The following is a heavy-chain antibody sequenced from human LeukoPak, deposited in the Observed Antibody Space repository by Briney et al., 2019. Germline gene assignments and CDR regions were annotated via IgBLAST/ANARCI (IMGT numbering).Heavy chain of an antibody. V-gene: IGHV3-23*01. J-gene: IGHJ4*02. CDR1: GFAFGSYA. CDR2: ISGRGGNT. CDR3: AKESPRFDH. Sequence: GGSLRLSCAASGFAFGSYAMSWVRQAPGKGLEWVSVISGRGGNTNYADFVKGRFTISRDNSKNTLYLQMNSLRADDTAVYYCAKESPRFDHWGQGTLVTVSS.